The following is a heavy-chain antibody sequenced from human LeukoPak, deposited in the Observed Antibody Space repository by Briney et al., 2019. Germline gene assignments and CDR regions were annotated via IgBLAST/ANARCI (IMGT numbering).Heavy chain of an antibody. V-gene: IGHV4-59*01. Sequence: SETLSLTCTVSGGSISSYYWSWIRQPPGKGLEWIGYIYYSGSTNYNPSLKSRVTISVDTSKNQFSLKLSSVTAADTAVYYCARVWSGYHAYWGQGTLVTVSS. J-gene: IGHJ4*02. D-gene: IGHD3-3*01. CDR1: GGSISSYY. CDR3: ARVWSGYHAY. CDR2: IYYSGST.